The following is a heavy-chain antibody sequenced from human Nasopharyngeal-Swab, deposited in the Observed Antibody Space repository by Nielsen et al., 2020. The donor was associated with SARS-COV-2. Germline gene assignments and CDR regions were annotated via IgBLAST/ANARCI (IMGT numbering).Heavy chain of an antibody. V-gene: IGHV3-30-3*01. CDR2: ISYDGSNK. Sequence: PGKGLEWAAVISYDGSNKYYADSVKGRFTISRDNSKNTLYLQMNSLRAEDTAVYYCARSGDYCSSTSCYLSDAFDIWGQGTMVTVSS. D-gene: IGHD2-2*01. J-gene: IGHJ3*02. CDR3: ARSGDYCSSTSCYLSDAFDI.